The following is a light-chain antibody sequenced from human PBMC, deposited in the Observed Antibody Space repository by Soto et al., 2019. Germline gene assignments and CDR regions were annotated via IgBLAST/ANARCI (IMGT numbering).Light chain of an antibody. CDR3: GSYTGSDTRYV. CDR1: GSDVGGYKF. CDR2: EVS. V-gene: IGLV2-14*01. J-gene: IGLJ1*01. Sequence: QSVLTQPASVSGSPGQSITISCTGTGSDVGGYKFVSWYQQHPGKTPRLMIYEVSNRPSGVSNRFSGSKSGNTASLTISGLQAEDEADYYCGSYTGSDTRYVFGTGTKVTVL.